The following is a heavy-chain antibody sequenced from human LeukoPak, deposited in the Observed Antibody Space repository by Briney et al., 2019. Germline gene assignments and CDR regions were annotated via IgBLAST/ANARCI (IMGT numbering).Heavy chain of an antibody. CDR2: ISYDGSNK. Sequence: GRSLRLSCAASGFTFSSYGMHWVRQPPGKGLEWVAVISYDGSNKYYADSVKGRFTISRDNSKNTLYLQMNSLRAEDTAVYYCAKDMLSSGWCWGQGTLVTVSS. CDR3: AKDMLSSGWC. V-gene: IGHV3-30*18. D-gene: IGHD6-19*01. CDR1: GFTFSSYG. J-gene: IGHJ4*02.